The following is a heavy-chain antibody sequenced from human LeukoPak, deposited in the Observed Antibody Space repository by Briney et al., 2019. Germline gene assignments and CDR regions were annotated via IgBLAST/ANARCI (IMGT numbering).Heavy chain of an antibody. CDR3: ARGPKSYGIVYYFDY. V-gene: IGHV3-33*01. D-gene: IGHD1-26*01. Sequence: GRSLRLSCAASGFTFSSYGMHWVRQAPGKGLEWVAIIWYDGSNKYYADSLKGRFTISRDNSKNTLYLQMNSLRAEDTAVYYCARGPKSYGIVYYFDYWGQGTLVTVSS. CDR1: GFTFSSYG. CDR2: IWYDGSNK. J-gene: IGHJ4*02.